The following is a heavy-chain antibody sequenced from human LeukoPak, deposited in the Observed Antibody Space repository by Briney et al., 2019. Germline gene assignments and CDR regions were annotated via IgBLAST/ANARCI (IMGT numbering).Heavy chain of an antibody. J-gene: IGHJ4*02. V-gene: IGHV3-64D*09. CDR1: GFTFSSYA. Sequence: GGSLRLSCSASGFTFSSYAMLWVRQAPGKGLECVSAISSGGSTHYTDSVKGRFTISRDDSENTLYLQMSSLRPEDTAVYYCAMNWNCDCWGQGTLVTVSS. CDR2: ISSGGST. CDR3: AMNWNCDC. D-gene: IGHD1-1*01.